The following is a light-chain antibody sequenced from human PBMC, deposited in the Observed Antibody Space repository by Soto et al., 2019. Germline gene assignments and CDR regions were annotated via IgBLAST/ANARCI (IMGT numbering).Light chain of an antibody. J-gene: IGKJ1*01. CDR2: DAS. CDR3: QQRGNWPVT. V-gene: IGKV3-11*01. CDR1: QSVGSY. Sequence: EIVLTQSPATLSLSPGERATLSCRASQSVGSYFAWYQQKPGQAPRLLIYDASNRATGIPARFSGSGSGTDFTHPISSLEPDDFAVYYCQQRGNWPVTFGQGTRVDIK.